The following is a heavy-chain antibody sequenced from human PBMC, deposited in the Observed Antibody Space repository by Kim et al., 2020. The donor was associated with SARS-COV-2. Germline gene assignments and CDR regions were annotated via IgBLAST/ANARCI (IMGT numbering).Heavy chain of an antibody. D-gene: IGHD3-10*01. J-gene: IGHJ4*02. CDR2: ISAYNGNT. Sequence: ASVKVSCKASGYTFTSYGVNWVRQAPGQGLEWMGSISAYNGNTNYAQKLQGRVTMTSDTSTSTSYMELRSLRSDDTAVYYCARPQEFYHGSGSSISYYFDYWGQGTPVTVSS. V-gene: IGHV1-18*04. CDR3: ARPQEFYHGSGSSISYYFDY. CDR1: GYTFTSYG.